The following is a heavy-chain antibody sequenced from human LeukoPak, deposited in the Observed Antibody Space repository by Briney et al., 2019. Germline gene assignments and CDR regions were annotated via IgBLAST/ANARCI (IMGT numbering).Heavy chain of an antibody. CDR1: GGTFSSYA. CDR3: ARSPGTRSAFDI. D-gene: IGHD4-17*01. J-gene: IGHJ3*02. V-gene: IGHV1-69*01. Sequence: SVKVSCKASGGTFSSYAISWVRQAPGQGLERMGGIIPIFGTANYAQKFQGRVTITADESTSTAYMELSSLRSEDTAVYYCARSPGTRSAFDIWGQGTVVTVSS. CDR2: IIPIFGTA.